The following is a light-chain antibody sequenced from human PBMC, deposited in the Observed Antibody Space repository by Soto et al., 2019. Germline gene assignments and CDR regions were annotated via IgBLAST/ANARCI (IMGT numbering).Light chain of an antibody. CDR2: GNT. Sequence: QSVLTQPPSVSGAPGQRVTISCTGSSSNIGAGYDVNWYQQLPGTAPKLLIYGNTNRPSGVPDRFSGYKSGTSASLAITGLQAEDEADYYCQSYDSSPGGSVVFGGGTKVTVL. J-gene: IGLJ2*01. CDR3: QSYDSSPGGSVV. CDR1: SSNIGAGYD. V-gene: IGLV1-40*01.